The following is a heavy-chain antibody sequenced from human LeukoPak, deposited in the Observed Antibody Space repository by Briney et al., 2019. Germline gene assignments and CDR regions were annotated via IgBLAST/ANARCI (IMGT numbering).Heavy chain of an antibody. CDR2: ISVNTGNT. D-gene: IGHD1/OR15-1a*01. V-gene: IGHV1-18*01. J-gene: IGHJ6*02. Sequence: GASVKVSCKASGYTFTSYGISWVRQAPGQGLEWMGWISVNTGNTKYTQKFQGRVTMTTDTSTSTAYMELRSLRSDDTAVYYCARRITGSRNYYYYYNLDVWGQGTTVTVSS. CDR3: ARRITGSRNYYYYYNLDV. CDR1: GYTFTSYG.